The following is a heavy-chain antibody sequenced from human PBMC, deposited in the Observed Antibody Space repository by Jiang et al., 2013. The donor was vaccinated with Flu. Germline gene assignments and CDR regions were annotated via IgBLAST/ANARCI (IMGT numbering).Heavy chain of an antibody. D-gene: IGHD2-8*02. CDR1: GDSISSYY. Sequence: GSGLVKPSETLSLTCTVSGDSISSYYWSWIRQSPGKGLEWIGYIYNSGSTNYNPSLKSRVTMSVETSKNQFSLRLSSVTAADTAVYYCARDRYAATGGWGWFDSWGQGALVTVSS. J-gene: IGHJ5*01. V-gene: IGHV4-59*01. CDR2: IYNSGST. CDR3: ARDRYAATGGWGWFDS.